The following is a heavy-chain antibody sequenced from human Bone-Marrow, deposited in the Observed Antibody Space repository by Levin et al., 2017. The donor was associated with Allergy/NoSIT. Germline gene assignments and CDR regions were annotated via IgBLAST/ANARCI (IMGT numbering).Heavy chain of an antibody. CDR1: GYTFSRYY. J-gene: IGHJ4*02. D-gene: IGHD3-9*01. CDR2: INPSGGDT. V-gene: IGHV1-46*01. Sequence: ASVKVSCKASGYTFSRYYIHWVRQAPGQGLEWMGIINPSGGDTNYAQKFQGRVRVTRDTSTNTVNMELSSLRSEDTALYYCARAFDNNESPDYWGQGTLITVSS. CDR3: ARAFDNNESPDY.